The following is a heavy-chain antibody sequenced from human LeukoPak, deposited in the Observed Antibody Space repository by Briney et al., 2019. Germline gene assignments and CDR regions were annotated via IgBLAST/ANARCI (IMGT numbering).Heavy chain of an antibody. CDR2: ISGSSSYI. J-gene: IGHJ6*02. D-gene: IGHD4-4*01. CDR3: ARDDSNYDYYYGMDV. V-gene: IGHV3-21*04. Sequence: GGSLRLSCAASGFTFSTYSMNWVRQAPGKGLEWVSCISGSSSYIYYADSVKGRFTISRDNARNSLYLQMNSLRSEDTAVYYCARDDSNYDYYYGMDVWGQGTTVTVSS. CDR1: GFTFSTYS.